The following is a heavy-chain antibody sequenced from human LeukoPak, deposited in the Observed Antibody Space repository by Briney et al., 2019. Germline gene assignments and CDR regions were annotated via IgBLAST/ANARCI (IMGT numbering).Heavy chain of an antibody. CDR3: ARGPYSYDSSGAFDI. J-gene: IGHJ3*02. CDR2: IYSSGST. V-gene: IGHV4-59*08. D-gene: IGHD3-22*01. Sequence: SETLSLTCTVSGGSISNFYWSWIRLPPGKGLEWIGHIYSSGSTNYNPSLKSRVSISVDTSKNQFSLKLSSVTAADTAVYFCARGPYSYDSSGAFDIWGQGTMVTVSS. CDR1: GGSISNFY.